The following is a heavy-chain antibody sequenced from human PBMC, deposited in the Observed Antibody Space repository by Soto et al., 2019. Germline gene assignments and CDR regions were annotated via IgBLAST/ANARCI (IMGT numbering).Heavy chain of an antibody. V-gene: IGHV3-33*01. CDR1: GFDFTTYA. CDR2: IWFDGIKE. Sequence: PGGSLRLSCAGTGFDFTTYAMHWVRQTPDKGLEWVAIIWFDGIKEFYAESVRGRFTISIDTSKNTVFLQMNNVRAEDTALYYCTRATFDVWGQGTTVTVSS. CDR3: TRATFDV. J-gene: IGHJ6*02.